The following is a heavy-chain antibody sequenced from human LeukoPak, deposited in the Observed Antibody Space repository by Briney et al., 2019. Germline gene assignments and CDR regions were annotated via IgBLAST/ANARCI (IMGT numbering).Heavy chain of an antibody. CDR3: ARLAPYSSGPHFDY. V-gene: IGHV4-59*08. CDR2: IYYSGST. J-gene: IGHJ4*02. Sequence: PSETLSLTCTVSGGSISSYYWSWIRQPPGKGLEWIGYIYYSGSTNYSPSLKSRATISLDPSKNQFSLKLSSVTAADTAMYYCARLAPYSSGPHFDYWGQGILVTVSS. D-gene: IGHD6-19*01. CDR1: GGSISSYY.